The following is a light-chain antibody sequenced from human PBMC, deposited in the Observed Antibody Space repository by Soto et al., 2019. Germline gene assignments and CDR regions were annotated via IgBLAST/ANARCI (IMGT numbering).Light chain of an antibody. CDR3: KHYYSLPYT. J-gene: IGKJ2*01. V-gene: IGKV4-1*01. CDR2: RAS. CDR1: QTVLYSPSNRNF. Sequence: DIVMTQSPDSLAVSLGERATINCKSSQTVLYSPSNRNFLAWYQQKAGQPPKLIIYRASSRESGVPDRISGSGSGTEFALTISSLKAEDVAVYYGKHYYSLPYTLGQGPSWRSN.